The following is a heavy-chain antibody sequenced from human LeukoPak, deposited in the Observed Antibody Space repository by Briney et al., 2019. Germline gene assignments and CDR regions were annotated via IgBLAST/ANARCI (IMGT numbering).Heavy chain of an antibody. CDR1: GGSISSY. D-gene: IGHD3-10*01. CDR3: VNGGSYLTK. CDR2: IYFTGTT. V-gene: IGHV4-59*01. Sequence: SETLSLTCTASGGSISSYWSWIRQSPGKGLEWIGYIYFTGTTNYNPSLKSRLTISIDTSRNQFSLKLSSATAADTAIYYCVNGGSYLTKWGQGTLVTVSS. J-gene: IGHJ4*02.